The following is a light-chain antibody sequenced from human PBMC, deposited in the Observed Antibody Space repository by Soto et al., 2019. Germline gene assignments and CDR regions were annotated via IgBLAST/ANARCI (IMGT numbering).Light chain of an antibody. CDR2: GAS. CDR3: QQYDNWPPLT. V-gene: IGKV3-15*01. Sequence: EVVMTQSPATLSVSPEERATLSCRASQTVGGNLAWYQQKPGQAPRLLIYGASTRATGVPARFSGSGSGTDFTLTISSLQSEDFAVYYCQQYDNWPPLTFGGGTKVEV. J-gene: IGKJ4*01. CDR1: QTVGGN.